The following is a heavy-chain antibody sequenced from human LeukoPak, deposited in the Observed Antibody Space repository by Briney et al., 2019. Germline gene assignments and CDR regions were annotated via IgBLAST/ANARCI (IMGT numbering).Heavy chain of an antibody. D-gene: IGHD3-22*01. CDR1: GFSFSNYA. V-gene: IGHV3-23*01. J-gene: IGHJ4*02. CDR2: ISGSGGST. Sequence: GGSLRPSCVPSGFSFSNYAMSWVRQAPGKGLEWVSSISGSGGSTHYVDSVEGRFTISRDKTKNTLYLQMNSLRAEDTAVYYCAKSSYYDASGYYREYYFDSWGQGTLVTVSS. CDR3: AKSSYYDASGYYREYYFDS.